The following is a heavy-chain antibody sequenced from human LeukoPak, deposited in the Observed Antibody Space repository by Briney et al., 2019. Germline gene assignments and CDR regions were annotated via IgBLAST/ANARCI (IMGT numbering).Heavy chain of an antibody. CDR1: GFTFSDYY. CDR2: ISSSGSTI. Sequence: GGSLRLSCAASGFTFSDYYMSWIRQAPGKGLEWVSYISSSGSTIYYADSVKGRFTISRDNAKNSLYLQMNSLRAEDTAVYYCARDYQLGRAWFDPWGQGTLVTVSS. CDR3: ARDYQLGRAWFDP. J-gene: IGHJ5*02. V-gene: IGHV3-11*04. D-gene: IGHD5-24*01.